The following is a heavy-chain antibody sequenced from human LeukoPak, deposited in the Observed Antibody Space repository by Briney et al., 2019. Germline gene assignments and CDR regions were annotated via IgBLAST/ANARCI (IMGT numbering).Heavy chain of an antibody. CDR1: GFTFNTYW. CDR3: ARHWAHLDY. CDR2: IREDGSEI. Sequence: GGSLRLSCVGSGFTFNTYWMYWVRQAPGKGLEWVANIREDGSEIYYLDSVKGRFTIFRDNAKNSLYLQMNGLRAEDTAVYYCARHWAHLDYWGQGTLVTVSS. D-gene: IGHD7-27*01. J-gene: IGHJ4*02. V-gene: IGHV3-7*01.